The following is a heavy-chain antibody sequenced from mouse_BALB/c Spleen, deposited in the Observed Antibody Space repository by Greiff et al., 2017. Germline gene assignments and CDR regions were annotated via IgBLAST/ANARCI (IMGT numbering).Heavy chain of an antibody. Sequence: EVMLVESGGGLVQPGGSLRLSCATSGFTFTDYYMSWVRQPPGKALEWLGFIRNKANGYTTEYSASVKGRFTISRDNSQSILYLQMNTLRAEDSATYYCAREGLLFAYWGQGTLVTVSA. CDR3: AREGLLFAY. D-gene: IGHD2-3*01. J-gene: IGHJ3*01. V-gene: IGHV7-3*02. CDR2: IRNKANGYTT. CDR1: GFTFTDYY.